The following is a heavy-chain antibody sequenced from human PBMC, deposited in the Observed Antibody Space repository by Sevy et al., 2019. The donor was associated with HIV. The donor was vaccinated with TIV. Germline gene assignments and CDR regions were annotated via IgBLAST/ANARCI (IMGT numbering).Heavy chain of an antibody. D-gene: IGHD6-13*01. CDR2: ISSSTSTI. CDR3: AGLSGYGSSWTYFDS. J-gene: IGHJ4*02. CDR1: GFTFSSYS. Sequence: GGSLRLSCAASGFTFSSYSMNWVRQAPGKGLEWVSYISSSTSTIYYADSVKGRFTISRDNAKNSLYLQMNSLRAEDTVVYYGAGLSGYGSSWTYFDSWGQGTLVTVSS. V-gene: IGHV3-48*01.